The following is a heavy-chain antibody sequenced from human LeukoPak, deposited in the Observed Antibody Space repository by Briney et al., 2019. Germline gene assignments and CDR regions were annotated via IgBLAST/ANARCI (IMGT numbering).Heavy chain of an antibody. Sequence: PGGSLRLSCAASGFTFSSYWMSWVRQAPGKGLEWVANIKQDGSEKYYVDSVKGRFTISRDNAKNSLYLQMNSLRAEDTAVYYCARLRFLEPHDAFDIWGQGTMVTVSS. D-gene: IGHD3-3*01. J-gene: IGHJ3*02. CDR2: IKQDGSEK. CDR3: ARLRFLEPHDAFDI. V-gene: IGHV3-7*01. CDR1: GFTFSSYW.